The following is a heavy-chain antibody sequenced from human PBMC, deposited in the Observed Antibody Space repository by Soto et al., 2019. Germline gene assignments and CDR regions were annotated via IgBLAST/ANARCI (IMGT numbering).Heavy chain of an antibody. V-gene: IGHV4-31*03. CDR1: GGSISRGGYY. CDR2: IYYSGGT. D-gene: IGHD5-12*01. Sequence: QVQLQESGPGLVKPSQTLSLTCTVSGGSISRGGYYWSWIRQHPGKGLEWIGYIYYSGGTYYNPSLKSRVTISVDTSENQFSLRLVSGTAADTAVYYCARKDSGYADYMDVWGKGTTVTVSS. J-gene: IGHJ6*03. CDR3: ARKDSGYADYMDV.